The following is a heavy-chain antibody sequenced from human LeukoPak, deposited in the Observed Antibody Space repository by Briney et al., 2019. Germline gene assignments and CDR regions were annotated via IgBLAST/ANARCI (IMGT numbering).Heavy chain of an antibody. D-gene: IGHD6-13*01. Sequence: GGSLRLSCAASGFTFSSYAMSWVRQAPGKGLEWVSYISSSSSTIYYTDSVKGRFTISRDNAKNSLYLQMNSLRAEDTAVYYCALAAAATPIDYWGQGTLVTVSS. CDR3: ALAAAATPIDY. V-gene: IGHV3-48*04. CDR2: ISSSSSTI. CDR1: GFTFSSYA. J-gene: IGHJ4*02.